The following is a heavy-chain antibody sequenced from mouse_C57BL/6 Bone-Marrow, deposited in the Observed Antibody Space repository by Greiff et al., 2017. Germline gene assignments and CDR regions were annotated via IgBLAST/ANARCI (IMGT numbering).Heavy chain of an antibody. CDR2: IDPEDGET. V-gene: IGHV14-2*01. Sequence: VQLQHSGAELVKPGASVKLSCTASGFNIKDYYIHWVKQRTEQGLEWIGRIDPEDGETKYAPKFQDKATITADTSSNTAYLQLSSLTSEYTAVYYCTRSLIYYGTNYWGQGTTLTVSS. J-gene: IGHJ2*01. CDR3: TRSLIYYGTNY. D-gene: IGHD1-1*01. CDR1: GFNIKDYY.